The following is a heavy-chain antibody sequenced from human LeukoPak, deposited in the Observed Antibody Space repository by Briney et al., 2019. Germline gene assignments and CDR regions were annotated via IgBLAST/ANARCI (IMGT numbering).Heavy chain of an antibody. CDR1: GYTFTSYG. V-gene: IGHV1-18*01. Sequence: ASVKVSCKASGYTFTSYGISWVRRAPGQGLEWMGWISAYNGNTNYAQKLQGRVTMTTDTSTSTAYMELRSLRSDDTAVYYCAITLSTIIYYYYMDVWGKGTTVTVSS. CDR2: ISAYNGNT. D-gene: IGHD5/OR15-5a*01. CDR3: AITLSTIIYYYYMDV. J-gene: IGHJ6*03.